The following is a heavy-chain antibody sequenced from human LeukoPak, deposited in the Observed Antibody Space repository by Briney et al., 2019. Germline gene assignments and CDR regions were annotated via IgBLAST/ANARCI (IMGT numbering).Heavy chain of an antibody. CDR1: GIALSNYG. J-gene: IGHJ4*02. V-gene: IGHV3-23*01. D-gene: IGHD3-22*01. CDR2: ISDSGGST. Sequence: GGSLRLSCAVSGIALSNYGMSWVRQAPGKGLEWVAGISDSGGSTNYADSVKGRFTISRDNPKNTLYLQMNSLRAEDTAVYFCARRGVVIRVILVGFHKEAFYFDSWGQGALVTVSS. CDR3: ARRGVVIRVILVGFHKEAFYFDS.